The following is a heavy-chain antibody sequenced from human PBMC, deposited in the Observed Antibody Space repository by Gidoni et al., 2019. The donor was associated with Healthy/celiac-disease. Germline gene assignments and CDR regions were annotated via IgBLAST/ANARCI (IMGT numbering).Heavy chain of an antibody. Sequence: QVQLVESGGGLVKPGGSLRLYCAACGFTFSDYYMSWICQAPGKGRGWLSYMSSSGSTIYYADSVKGRFTISRDNAKNSLYLQMNSLRAEDTAVYYCAGGSPYYYYYDMDVWGQGTTVTVSS. V-gene: IGHV3-11*01. J-gene: IGHJ6*02. D-gene: IGHD6-6*01. CDR1: GFTFSDYY. CDR2: MSSSGSTI. CDR3: AGGSPYYYYYDMDV.